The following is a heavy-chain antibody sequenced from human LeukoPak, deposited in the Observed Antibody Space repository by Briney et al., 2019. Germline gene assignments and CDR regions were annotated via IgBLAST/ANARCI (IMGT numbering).Heavy chain of an antibody. CDR2: ICPDGTVT. V-gene: IGHV3-74*01. Sequence: GGSLRLSCAASGISFSTNCMHWVRQAPGKGPMWVSRICPDGTVTNYADSVKARFSISRDNARNTVYLQMNSLRAEDTAVYYCVRDFRSADYWGQGTLVTVSS. CDR3: VRDFRSADY. CDR1: GISFSTNC. J-gene: IGHJ4*02.